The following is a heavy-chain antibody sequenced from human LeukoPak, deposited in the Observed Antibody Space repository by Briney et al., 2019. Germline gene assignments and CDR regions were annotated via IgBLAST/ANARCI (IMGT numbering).Heavy chain of an antibody. CDR2: IHSGGST. CDR3: TRANSATIPGVDP. J-gene: IGHJ5*02. Sequence: GGSLRLSWAASGFTVSSNYMSWVRQAPGKGLEWVSIIHSGGSTYYADSVKGRFTISRDNSKNTLYLQMNSLRAEDTAVYYCTRANSATIPGVDPWGQGTLVTVSS. D-gene: IGHD1-26*01. V-gene: IGHV3-53*01. CDR1: GFTVSSNY.